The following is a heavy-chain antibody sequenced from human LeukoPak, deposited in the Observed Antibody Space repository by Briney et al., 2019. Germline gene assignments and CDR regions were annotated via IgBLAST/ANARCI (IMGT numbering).Heavy chain of an antibody. D-gene: IGHD2/OR15-2a*01. Sequence: PGGSLRLSCAASGFTFSSYAMHWVRQAPGKGLEWVAVISYDGSNKYYADSVKGRFTISRDNSKNTLYLHMNSLRAEDTAVYYCARGLNSAFAYWGQGTLVTVSS. CDR2: ISYDGSNK. J-gene: IGHJ4*02. CDR3: ARGLNSAFAY. CDR1: GFTFSSYA. V-gene: IGHV3-30*04.